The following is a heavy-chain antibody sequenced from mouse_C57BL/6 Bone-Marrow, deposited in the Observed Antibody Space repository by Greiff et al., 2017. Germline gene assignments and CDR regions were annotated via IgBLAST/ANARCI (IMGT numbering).Heavy chain of an antibody. V-gene: IGHV3-6*01. Sequence: EVKLEESGPGLVKPSQSLSLTCSVTGYSITSGYYWNWIRQFPGNNLEWMGSISYDGSNNYNPSLKNRISITRDPSKNQFFLKLNSVTTEDTATYYCARRRGGRGDYWGQGTTLTVSS. CDR2: ISYDGSN. CDR3: ARRRGGRGDY. CDR1: GYSITSGYY. J-gene: IGHJ2*01.